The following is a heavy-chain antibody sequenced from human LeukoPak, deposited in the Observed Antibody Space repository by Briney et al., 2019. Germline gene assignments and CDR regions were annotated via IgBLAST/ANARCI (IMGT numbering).Heavy chain of an antibody. D-gene: IGHD3-10*01. CDR3: AKDDQTYCYGSGSYDY. V-gene: IGHV3-23*01. CDR2: ISGSGGST. Sequence: GGTLRLSCAASGFTFSSYGMSWVRQAPGKGLEWVSAISGSGGSTYNADSERGVFTISKDNTKKTPYLQMNSPSADATAYYYCAKDDQTYCYGSGSYDYWGQGTLVTVSS. J-gene: IGHJ4*02. CDR1: GFTFSSYG.